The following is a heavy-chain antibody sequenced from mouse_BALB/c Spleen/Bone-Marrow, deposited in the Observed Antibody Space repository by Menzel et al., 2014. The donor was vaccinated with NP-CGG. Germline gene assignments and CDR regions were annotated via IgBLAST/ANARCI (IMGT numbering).Heavy chain of an antibody. Sequence: DVMLVESGGGLLKPGGSLKLSCAASGFTFSTYATSWVRQSPEKRLEWVADISSGGSYTYYPDTVTGRFTISRDNAKNILYLEMSSLRSEDTAMYYCARELKYCNYGLYAMDYWGQGTSVTVSS. CDR2: ISSGGSYT. CDR1: GFTFSTYA. CDR3: ARELKYCNYGLYAMDY. J-gene: IGHJ4*01. D-gene: IGHD2-10*02. V-gene: IGHV5-9-4*01.